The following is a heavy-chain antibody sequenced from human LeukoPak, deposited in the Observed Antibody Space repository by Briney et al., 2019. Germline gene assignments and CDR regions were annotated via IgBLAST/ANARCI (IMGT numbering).Heavy chain of an antibody. CDR1: GFPFSSYW. CDR3: ARDVDFGVAITFDY. J-gene: IGHJ4*02. D-gene: IGHD3-3*01. V-gene: IGHV3-7*01. CDR2: IKQDGSEK. Sequence: GGSLRLSCAASGFPFSSYWMSWVRQAPGTGLEWVANIKQDGSEKYYVDSVKGRFTISRDNAKNSLYLQMNSLRAEDTAVYYCARDVDFGVAITFDYWGQGTLVTVSS.